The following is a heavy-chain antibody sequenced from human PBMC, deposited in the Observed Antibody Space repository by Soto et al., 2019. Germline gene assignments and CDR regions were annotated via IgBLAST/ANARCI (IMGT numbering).Heavy chain of an antibody. D-gene: IGHD4-4*01. CDR2: IYYRGST. CDR1: GGSIISYY. V-gene: IGHV4-59*05. J-gene: IGHJ4*02. Sequence: PSETLSLTCTVSGGSIISYYWSWIRQPPGKGLEWIGSIYYRGSTYYNPSLKSRVTISVDTSKNQFSLKLSSVTAADTAVYYCARHQALRWMATVFDYWGQGTLVTVSS. CDR3: ARHQALRWMATVFDY.